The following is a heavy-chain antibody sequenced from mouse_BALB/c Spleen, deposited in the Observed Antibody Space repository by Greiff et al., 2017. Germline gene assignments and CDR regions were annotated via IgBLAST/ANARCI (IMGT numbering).Heavy chain of an antibody. J-gene: IGHJ3*01. CDR3: ARYDYDGEGGFAY. Sequence: QVQLKQSGPELVRPGVSVKISCKGSGYTFTDYAMHWVKQSHAKSLEWIGVISTYYGNTNYNQKFKGKATMTVDKSSSTAYMELARLTSEDSAVYYCARYDYDGEGGFAYWGQGTLVTVSA. CDR1: GYTFTDYA. V-gene: IGHV1-67*01. CDR2: ISTYYGNT. D-gene: IGHD2-4*01.